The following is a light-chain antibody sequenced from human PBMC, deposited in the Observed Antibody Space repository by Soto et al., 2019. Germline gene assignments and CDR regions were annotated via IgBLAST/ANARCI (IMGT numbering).Light chain of an antibody. CDR2: EVT. J-gene: IGLJ2*01. CDR3: CSAAKRPSAVV. CDR1: SSDVGNYNL. Sequence: QSALTQPASVSGSPGQSITISCTGTSSDVGNYNLVSWYQHHPGTAPKLMVYEVTKRPSGVSSRFSCSKSGITASRTISGLLARDEADYYCCSAAKRPSAVVFGGGTKLTVL. V-gene: IGLV2-23*02.